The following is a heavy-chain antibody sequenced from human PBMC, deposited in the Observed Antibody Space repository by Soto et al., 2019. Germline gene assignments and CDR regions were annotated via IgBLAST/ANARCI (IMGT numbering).Heavy chain of an antibody. Sequence: GGSLRLFCAASGFTFSSYSMNWVRQAPGKGLEWVSYISSSSSTIYYADSVKGRFTISRDNAKNSLYLQMNSLRAEDTAVYYCARGPTDFWSGYYRGLFDYWGQGTLVTVSS. V-gene: IGHV3-48*01. CDR2: ISSSSSTI. D-gene: IGHD3-3*01. J-gene: IGHJ4*02. CDR3: ARGPTDFWSGYYRGLFDY. CDR1: GFTFSSYS.